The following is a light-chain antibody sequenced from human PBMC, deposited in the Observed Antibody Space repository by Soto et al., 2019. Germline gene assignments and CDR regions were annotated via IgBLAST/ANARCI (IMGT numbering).Light chain of an antibody. J-gene: IGKJ2*01. CDR3: MQALQTHT. CDR1: QSLLHSNGYNY. V-gene: IGKV2-28*01. Sequence: DIVMTQSPLSLPVTPGEPASISCRSSQSLLHSNGYNYLDWYLQKPGQSPQLLIDLGSNRASGVPGRFSGSGSGTDFTLKISRVEAEDVGVYYCMQALQTHTFGQGTKLEIK. CDR2: LGS.